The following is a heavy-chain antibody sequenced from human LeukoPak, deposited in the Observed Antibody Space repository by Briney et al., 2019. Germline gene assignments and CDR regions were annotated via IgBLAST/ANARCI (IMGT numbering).Heavy chain of an antibody. Sequence: SETLSLTCTVSGDSFSSVTDYWAWIRQPPGKGLEWIASGDYSGGKYYNPSLESRVAISTDMSKSQISLKLTSVTGADTAVYYCAGERGEEYSSGWYKTNFFDNWGQGIRVTVSS. J-gene: IGHJ4*02. CDR3: AGERGEEYSSGWYKTNFFDN. CDR1: GDSFSSVTDY. V-gene: IGHV4-39*07. D-gene: IGHD6-19*01. CDR2: GDYSGGK.